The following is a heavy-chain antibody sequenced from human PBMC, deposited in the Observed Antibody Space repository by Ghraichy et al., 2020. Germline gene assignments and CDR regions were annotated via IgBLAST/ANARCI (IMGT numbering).Heavy chain of an antibody. Sequence: LSLTCAASGFTFSESPIYWVRQPPGRGLEWVALISSDGRTKYYADSVKGRFTISRDNGKDRLFLRMNSLRAEDTAVYYCARHGLAGATEYYYYGMDVWGQGTTVIVSS. J-gene: IGHJ6*02. D-gene: IGHD2-15*01. CDR3: ARHGLAGATEYYYYGMDV. CDR1: GFTFSESP. CDR2: ISSDGRTK. V-gene: IGHV3-30*04.